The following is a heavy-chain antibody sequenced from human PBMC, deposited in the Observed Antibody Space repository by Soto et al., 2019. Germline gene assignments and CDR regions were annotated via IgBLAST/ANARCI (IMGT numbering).Heavy chain of an antibody. Sequence: QVQLVESGGGVVQPGRSLRLSCAASGFTFSSYGMHWARQAPGKGLEWVAVISYDGSNKYYADSVKGRFTISRDNSKNTVYLQMNSLRAEDTAVYYCAKDRGYDILTGYYSGGLGYWGQGTLVTVSS. CDR2: ISYDGSNK. CDR3: AKDRGYDILTGYYSGGLGY. J-gene: IGHJ4*02. D-gene: IGHD3-9*01. CDR1: GFTFSSYG. V-gene: IGHV3-30*18.